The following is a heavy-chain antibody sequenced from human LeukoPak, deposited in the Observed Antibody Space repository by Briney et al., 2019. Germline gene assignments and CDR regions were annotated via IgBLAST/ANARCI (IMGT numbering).Heavy chain of an antibody. CDR2: SSGDEDSI. J-gene: IGHJ4*02. Sequence: GGSLRLSCAASGFTFSRYGMHWVRQAPGKGLEWLAVSSGDEDSIHYADSVRGHFVISTDNSENTSYLHMNSLRAEDTAVYYCTIDLMTGFSSGWHFAYWGQGTLVTVSS. D-gene: IGHD6-19*01. CDR3: TIDLMTGFSSGWHFAY. V-gene: IGHV3-33*03. CDR1: GFTFSRYG.